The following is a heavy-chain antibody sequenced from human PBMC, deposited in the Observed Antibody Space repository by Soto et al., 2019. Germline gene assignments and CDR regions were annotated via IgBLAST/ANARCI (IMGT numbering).Heavy chain of an antibody. CDR1: GGSISPDDYY. D-gene: IGHD6-6*01. CDR3: VGQDSSAYFFEH. V-gene: IGHV4-30-4*08. J-gene: IGHJ4*02. CDR2: IYFRGST. Sequence: PSETPSLTCTVSGGSISPDDYYWTWIRQPPGKGLEWIGYIYFRGSTYYNPSLESRVAISVDTSREQFSLRVNSVTAADTAVYYCVGQDSSAYFFEHWGQGTLLTVSS.